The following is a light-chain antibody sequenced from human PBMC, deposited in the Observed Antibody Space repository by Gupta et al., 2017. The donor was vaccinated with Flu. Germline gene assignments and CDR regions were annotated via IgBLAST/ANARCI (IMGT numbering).Light chain of an antibody. V-gene: IGKV1-9*01. CDR2: AAS. Sequence: DIQLTQSPSFLSASVGDRVTITCRASQAIGIHLAWYQQKPGKAPNLLIYAASTLQGGVPSRFSGSGSGTEFTLTIRRLQPEDFATYYCQQRNNSPWTFGQGTKVEIK. J-gene: IGKJ1*01. CDR1: QAIGIH. CDR3: QQRNNSPWT.